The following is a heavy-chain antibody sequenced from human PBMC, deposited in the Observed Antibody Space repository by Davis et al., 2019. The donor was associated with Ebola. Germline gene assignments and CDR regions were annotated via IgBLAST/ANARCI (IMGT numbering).Heavy chain of an antibody. CDR1: GFTFSSYA. Sequence: PGGSLRLSCAASGFTFSSYAMSWVRQAPGKGLEWVSAISGSGGSTYYADSLKGRFTVSRDNSKNTVYLQMYSLRAEDTAMYYCAKSPWSGSFDYWGQGTPVTVSS. V-gene: IGHV3-23*01. CDR3: AKSPWSGSFDY. CDR2: ISGSGGST. D-gene: IGHD1-26*01. J-gene: IGHJ4*02.